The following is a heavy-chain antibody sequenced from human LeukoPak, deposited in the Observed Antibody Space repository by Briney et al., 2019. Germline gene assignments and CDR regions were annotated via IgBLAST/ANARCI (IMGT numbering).Heavy chain of an antibody. CDR2: IKQDGSEK. CDR3: ARATWDPNYYYYMDV. CDR1: EFTFSSYW. D-gene: IGHD1-26*01. Sequence: GGSLRLSCAASEFTFSSYWMSWVRQAPGKWLEWVANIKQDGSEKYYVDSVKGRFTISRDNAKNSLYLQMNSLRAEDTAVYFCARATWDPNYYYYMDVWGKGTTVTISS. V-gene: IGHV3-7*01. J-gene: IGHJ6*03.